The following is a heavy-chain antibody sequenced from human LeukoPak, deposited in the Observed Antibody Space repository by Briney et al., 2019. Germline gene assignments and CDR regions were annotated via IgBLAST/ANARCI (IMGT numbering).Heavy chain of an antibody. CDR1: GYTFTSSG. J-gene: IGHJ3*02. Sequence: ASVKVSCKASGYTFTSSGISWVRQAPGQGLEWMGWISTYNGNTNYAQKLQGRVTMTTDTSTSTAYMELRSLRSDDTAVYYCARANIAAAGTNSFDIWGQGTMVTVSS. CDR2: ISTYNGNT. V-gene: IGHV1-18*01. CDR3: ARANIAAAGTNSFDI. D-gene: IGHD6-13*01.